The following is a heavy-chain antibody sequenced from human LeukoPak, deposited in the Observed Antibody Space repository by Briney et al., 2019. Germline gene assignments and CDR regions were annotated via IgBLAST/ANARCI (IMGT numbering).Heavy chain of an antibody. D-gene: IGHD3-9*01. CDR1: GFTFSSYA. Sequence: GGSLRLSCAASGFTFSSYAMSWVRQAPGKGLEWVSAISGSGGSTYYADSVKGRFTISRDNSKNTLYLQVNSLRAEDTAVYYCAKCSVLRYTGGAFDIWGQGTMVTVSS. V-gene: IGHV3-23*01. CDR3: AKCSVLRYTGGAFDI. CDR2: ISGSGGST. J-gene: IGHJ3*02.